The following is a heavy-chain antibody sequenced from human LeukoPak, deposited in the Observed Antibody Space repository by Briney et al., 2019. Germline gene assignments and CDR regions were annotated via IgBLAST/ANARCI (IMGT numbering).Heavy chain of an antibody. J-gene: IGHJ4*02. CDR3: ARDGTAEGVDY. V-gene: IGHV4-34*01. D-gene: IGHD2-21*02. CDR1: GGSFSGYY. Sequence: SETLSLTCAVYGGSFSGYYWSWIRQPPGKGLEWIGEINHSGSTNYNPSLKSRVTISVDTSKNQFSLKLSSVTAADTAVYYCARDGTAEGVDYWGQGTLVTVSS. CDR2: INHSGST.